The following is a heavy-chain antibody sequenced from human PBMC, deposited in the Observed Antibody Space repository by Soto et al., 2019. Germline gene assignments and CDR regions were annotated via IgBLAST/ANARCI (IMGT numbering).Heavy chain of an antibody. Sequence: LRLSCAASGFTFSSYGMNWVRQAPGKGLEWVSSISSSSSYIYYADSVKGRFTISRDNAKNSLYLQMNSLRAEDTAVYYCARDSYTYYYDSSGYYYPGWFDPWGQGTLATVSS. V-gene: IGHV3-21*04. CDR1: GFTFSSYG. CDR3: ARDSYTYYYDSSGYYYPGWFDP. CDR2: ISSSSSYI. D-gene: IGHD3-22*01. J-gene: IGHJ5*02.